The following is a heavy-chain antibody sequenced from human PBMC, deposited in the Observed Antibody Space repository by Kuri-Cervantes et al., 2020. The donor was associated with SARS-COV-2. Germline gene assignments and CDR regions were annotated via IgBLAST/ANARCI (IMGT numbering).Heavy chain of an antibody. CDR2: VNHRGST. CDR3: ARGRSNWGLRVFDY. CDR1: GESFSGYY. J-gene: IGHJ4*02. D-gene: IGHD7-27*01. V-gene: IGHV4-34*01. Sequence: LSLTCAFYGESFSGYYWNWIRQSPGKGLEWIGEVNHRGSTNYNPSLKSRVTISVDTSKNQFSLKLSSVTAADTAVYYCARGRSNWGLRVFDYWGQGTLVTVSS.